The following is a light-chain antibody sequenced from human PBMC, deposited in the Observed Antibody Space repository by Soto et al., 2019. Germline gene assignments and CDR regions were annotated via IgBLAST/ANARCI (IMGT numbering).Light chain of an antibody. Sequence: EIVMTQSPATLSVSPGERATLSCRASQSVSSNLSWYQQKPGQAPRLLLYCASTRATAIPARFSGSGSGTEFTLTISSLQSEDFAVYYCQQYNNWPPYTFGQGTKLEIK. CDR2: CAS. CDR3: QQYNNWPPYT. CDR1: QSVSSN. V-gene: IGKV3-15*01. J-gene: IGKJ2*01.